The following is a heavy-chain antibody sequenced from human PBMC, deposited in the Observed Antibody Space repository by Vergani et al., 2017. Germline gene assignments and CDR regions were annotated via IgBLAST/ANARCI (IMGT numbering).Heavy chain of an antibody. J-gene: IGHJ4*02. CDR3: ARGKGYYYDSSGYSHFDY. CDR1: GGSISSYY. D-gene: IGHD3-22*01. CDR2: IYYSGST. V-gene: IGHV4-59*01. Sequence: QLQLQESGPGLVKPSETLSLTCTVSGGSISSYYWSWIRQPPGKGLEWIGYIYYSGSTNYNPSLKSRVTISVDTSKNQFSLKLSSVTAADTAVYYCARGKGYYYDSSGYSHFDYWGQGTLVTVSS.